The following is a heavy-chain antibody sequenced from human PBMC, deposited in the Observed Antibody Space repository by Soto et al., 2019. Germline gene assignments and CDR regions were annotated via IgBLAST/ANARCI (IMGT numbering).Heavy chain of an antibody. CDR3: ARVAAAGYDY. Sequence: SETLSLTCAVYGGSFSGYYWSWIRQPPGKGLEWIGEINHSGSTNYNPSLKSRVTISVDTSKNQFSLKLSSVTAADTAVYYFARVAAAGYDYWGQGTLVTVSS. CDR2: INHSGST. J-gene: IGHJ4*02. D-gene: IGHD6-13*01. V-gene: IGHV4-34*01. CDR1: GGSFSGYY.